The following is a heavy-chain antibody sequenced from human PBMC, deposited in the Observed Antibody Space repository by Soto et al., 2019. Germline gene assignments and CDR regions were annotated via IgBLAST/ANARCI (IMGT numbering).Heavy chain of an antibody. CDR3: ARDFGVVTNNYYYGMDV. V-gene: IGHV4-39*01. D-gene: IGHD3-3*01. CDR1: CGSISSSSYY. J-gene: IGHJ6*02. CDR2: IYYSGST. Sequence: TSETLSLTCTFSCGSISSSSYYWGWIRQPPGKGLEWIGSIYYSGSTYYNPSLKSRVTISVDTSKNQFSLKLSSVTAADTAVYYCARDFGVVTNNYYYGMDVWGQGTTVTVSS.